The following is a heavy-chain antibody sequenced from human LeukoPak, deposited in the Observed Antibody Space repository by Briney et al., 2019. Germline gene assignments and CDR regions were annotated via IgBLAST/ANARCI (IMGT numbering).Heavy chain of an antibody. Sequence: GGSLRLSCAASGFTFSSYSMNWVRQAPGKGLEWVSYISSSSSTIYYADSVKGRFTISRDNAKNSLYLQMNSLRAEDTAVYYCARDDIAAAGYNWSDPWGQGTLVTVSS. CDR2: ISSSSSTI. V-gene: IGHV3-48*04. D-gene: IGHD6-13*01. CDR3: ARDDIAAAGYNWSDP. CDR1: GFTFSSYS. J-gene: IGHJ5*02.